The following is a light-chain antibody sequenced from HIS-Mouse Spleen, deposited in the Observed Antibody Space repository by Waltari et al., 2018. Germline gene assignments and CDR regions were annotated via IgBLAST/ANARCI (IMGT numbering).Light chain of an antibody. CDR2: DAS. Sequence: EIVLTQSPATLSLSPGERATLYCRASQSVSSYLAWYQQKPGQAPRLLIYDASNRATGIPARFSGSGSGTDFTLTISSLEPEDFAVYYCQQRSNWPTFGQGTRREIK. J-gene: IGKJ5*01. CDR3: QQRSNWPT. CDR1: QSVSSY. V-gene: IGKV3-11*01.